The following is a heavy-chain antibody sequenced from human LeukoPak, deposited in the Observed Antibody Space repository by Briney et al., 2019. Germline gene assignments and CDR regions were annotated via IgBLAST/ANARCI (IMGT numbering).Heavy chain of an antibody. Sequence: GGPLRLSCAASGFGFTNAWMSWVRQAPGKGLEWVGRIKSKGDGETTDYAAPVKGRFTMSRDDAKATLYLQINSLITEDTAVYYCTTDLGITMIRGVIVYRGQGTLVTVSS. V-gene: IGHV3-15*01. CDR3: TTDLGITMIRGVIVY. CDR2: IKSKGDGETT. CDR1: GFGFTNAW. D-gene: IGHD3-10*01. J-gene: IGHJ4*02.